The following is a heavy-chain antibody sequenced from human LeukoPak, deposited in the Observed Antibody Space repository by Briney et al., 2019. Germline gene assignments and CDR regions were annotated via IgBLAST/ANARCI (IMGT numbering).Heavy chain of an antibody. V-gene: IGHV3-30*18. CDR2: ISYDGGNK. CDR1: GFTFSSYG. CDR3: AKDTKQWLVHDPIDY. J-gene: IGHJ4*02. Sequence: PGGSLRLSCAASGFTFSSYGMHWVRQAPGKGLEWVAVISYDGGNKYYADSVKGRFTISRDNSKNTLYLQMNSLRAEDTAVYYCAKDTKQWLVHDPIDYWGQGTLVTVSS. D-gene: IGHD6-19*01.